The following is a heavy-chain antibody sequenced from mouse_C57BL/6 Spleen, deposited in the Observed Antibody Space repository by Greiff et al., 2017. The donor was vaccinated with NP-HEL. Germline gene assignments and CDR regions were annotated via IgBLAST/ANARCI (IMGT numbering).Heavy chain of an antibody. J-gene: IGHJ4*01. Sequence: EVMLVESGAGLVKPGGSLKLSCAASGFTFSSYAMSWVRQTPEKRLEWVAYISSGGDYIYYAATVKGRFTISRDNARNTLYLQMSSLKSEDTAMYYCTRVDYDYGMDYWGQGTSVTVSS. V-gene: IGHV5-9-1*02. CDR2: ISSGGDYI. D-gene: IGHD2-4*01. CDR1: GFTFSSYA. CDR3: TRVDYDYGMDY.